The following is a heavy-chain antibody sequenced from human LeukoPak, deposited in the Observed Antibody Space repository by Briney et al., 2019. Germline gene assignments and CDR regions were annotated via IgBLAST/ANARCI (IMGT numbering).Heavy chain of an antibody. V-gene: IGHV3-21*01. J-gene: IGHJ3*02. CDR2: ISSSSNYI. Sequence: GRSLRLSCAASGLTFSSHSMNWVRQAPGKGLEWVSSISSSSNYIYYADSVKGRFTISRDNAKNSLYLQMNSLRAEDTAVYYCARERAIILFGAFDIWGQGTMVTVSS. CDR3: ARERAIILFGAFDI. D-gene: IGHD3-3*01. CDR1: GLTFSSHS.